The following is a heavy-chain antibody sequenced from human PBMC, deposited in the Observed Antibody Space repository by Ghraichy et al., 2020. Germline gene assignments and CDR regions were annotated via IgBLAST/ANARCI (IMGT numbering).Heavy chain of an antibody. CDR2: IRGSGSST. J-gene: IGHJ3*02. CDR3: AKDRDYYDSSGYYFNAFDI. CDR1: AFTFSSYA. Sequence: GGSLRLSCAASAFTFSSYAMTWVRQAPGKGLEWFSTIRGSGSSTYYTDSVKGRFTISRDNSKNTLYLQMKSLRAEDTAIYYCAKDRDYYDSSGYYFNAFDIWGQGTLVTVSS. D-gene: IGHD3-22*01. V-gene: IGHV3-23*01.